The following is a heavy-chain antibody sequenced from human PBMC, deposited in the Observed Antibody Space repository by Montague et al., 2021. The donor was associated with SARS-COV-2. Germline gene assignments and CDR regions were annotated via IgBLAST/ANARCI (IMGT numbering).Heavy chain of an antibody. Sequence: SETLSLTCSVSGDSVTNHYWTWIRQPAGKGLEWIGHMLFTGKTNFSPFFSSRLTMSADTSKNQFSLKLTSVTAADTAIYFCARDRFDFGAGRQGTIDFWGQGTLVTVSS. CDR2: MLFTGKT. CDR3: ARDRFDFGAGRQGTIDF. CDR1: GDSVTNHY. J-gene: IGHJ4*02. V-gene: IGHV4-4*07. D-gene: IGHD3-10*01.